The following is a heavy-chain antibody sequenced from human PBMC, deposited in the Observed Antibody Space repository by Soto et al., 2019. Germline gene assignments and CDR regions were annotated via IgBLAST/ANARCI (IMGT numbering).Heavy chain of an antibody. CDR2: IRNKGSRYTT. CDR1: GFTFSDYY. CDR3: ASPGYSSGWYDY. Sequence: EVQLVESGGGLVQPGGSLRLSCAASGFTFSDYYMDWVRQPPGKGLEWVGRIRNKGSRYTTEYAASVKGRFSISRDDSKSSLYLQMNSLKTEDTAVYYCASPGYSSGWYDYWGQGTLVTVSS. V-gene: IGHV3-72*01. J-gene: IGHJ4*02. D-gene: IGHD6-19*01.